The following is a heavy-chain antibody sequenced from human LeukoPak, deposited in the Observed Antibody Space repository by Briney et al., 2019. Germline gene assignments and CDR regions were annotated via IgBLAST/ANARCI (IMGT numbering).Heavy chain of an antibody. Sequence: SETLSLTCTVSGGSISSGDYYWSWIRLPPGTGLEWIGYIYYSGSTYYNPSLKSRVTISVDTSKNQFSLKLSSVTAADTAVYYCARAVDYGDYFDYWGQGTLVTVSS. CDR3: ARAVDYGDYFDY. J-gene: IGHJ4*02. V-gene: IGHV4-30-4*01. CDR1: GGSISSGDYY. D-gene: IGHD4-17*01. CDR2: IYYSGST.